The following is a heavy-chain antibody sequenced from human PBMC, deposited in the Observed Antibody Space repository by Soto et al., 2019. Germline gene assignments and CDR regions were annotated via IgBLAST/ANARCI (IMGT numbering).Heavy chain of an antibody. V-gene: IGHV1-69*13. CDR2: IIPLFGTA. D-gene: IGHD3-22*01. J-gene: IGHJ4*01. CDR1: GGTFSTYA. CDR3: ARGAHYDSSGYCYFY. Sequence: SVKVSCKAPGGTFSTYAIDWVRQAPGQGLEWMGGIIPLFGTAKYAQNFQGRITITADESTNTAYMELRSLRSQDTAVYYCARGAHYDSSGYCYFYWGQGTLVTVSS.